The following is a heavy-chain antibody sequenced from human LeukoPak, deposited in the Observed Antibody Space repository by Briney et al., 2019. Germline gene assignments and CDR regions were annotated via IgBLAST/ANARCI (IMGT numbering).Heavy chain of an antibody. Sequence: GGSLRLSCAASGFTFSDFYMFWIRQAPGKGLEWVSYISASGNTMYYGDSVKGRFTISRDNAKNSLYLQMNSLRSEDTAVYYCARSTAAWDQSGGPFAYWGQGTLVTVSS. D-gene: IGHD6-6*01. J-gene: IGHJ4*02. CDR1: GFTFSDFY. CDR2: ISASGNTM. CDR3: ARSTAAWDQSGGPFAY. V-gene: IGHV3-11*01.